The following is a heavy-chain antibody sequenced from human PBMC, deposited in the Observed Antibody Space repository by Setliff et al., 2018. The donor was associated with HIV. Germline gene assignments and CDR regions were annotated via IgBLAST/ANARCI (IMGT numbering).Heavy chain of an antibody. CDR1: GFTFSDSV. J-gene: IGHJ4*02. CDR3: AREGGAINGAWFPL. CDR2: ISVDGSGK. D-gene: IGHD2-8*01. V-gene: IGHV3-30*01. Sequence: PGGSLRLSCTASGFTFSDSVMHWVRQPPGKGLEWVAAISVDGSGKFYADSVKGRFTISRDNSRNTLYLQMNSLRDEDTAVYYCAREGGAINGAWFPLWGQGTLVTVS.